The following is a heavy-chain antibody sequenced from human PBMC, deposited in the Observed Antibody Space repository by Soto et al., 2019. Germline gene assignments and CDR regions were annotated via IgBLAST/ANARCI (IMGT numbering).Heavy chain of an antibody. CDR2: IYYSGST. J-gene: IGHJ5*02. CDR3: ARARQYYDCELDP. V-gene: IGHV4-31*03. CDR1: GGSISSGGYY. D-gene: IGHD3-22*01. Sequence: LSLTCTVSGGSISSGGYYWSWIRQHPGKGLEWIGYIYYSGSTYYNPSLKSRVTISVDTSKNQFPLKLSSVTAADTAVYYCARARQYYDCELDPWGQGTLVTVSS.